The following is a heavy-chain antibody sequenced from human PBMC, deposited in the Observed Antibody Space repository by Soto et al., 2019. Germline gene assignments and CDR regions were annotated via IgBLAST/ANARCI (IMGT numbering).Heavy chain of an antibody. CDR1: GIPVSSNY. V-gene: IGHV3-53*04. Sequence: EVQLVESGGGLVQPGGSLRLSCVASGIPVSSNYMTWVRQAPGKGLEWVSVLHSGGDTYYANSVKGRFTISRHDSTNTLFLQMNRLTAEDTAVEYCARDGPYYYASRMDVWGQGTPVTVSS. J-gene: IGHJ6*02. CDR2: LHSGGDT. CDR3: ARDGPYYYASRMDV. D-gene: IGHD3-10*01.